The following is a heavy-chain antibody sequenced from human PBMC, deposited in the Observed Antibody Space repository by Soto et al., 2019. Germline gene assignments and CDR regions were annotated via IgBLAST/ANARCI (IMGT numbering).Heavy chain of an antibody. D-gene: IGHD2-15*01. CDR1: GGSFSGYY. Sequence: QVQLQQWGAGLLKPSETLSLTCAVYGGSFSGYYWSWIRQPPGKGLEWIGEINHSGSTNYNPSLKSRVTISVDTSKNQFSLKLSSVTAADTAVYYCAGSIGVAATFGWFDPWGQGTLVTVSS. J-gene: IGHJ5*02. CDR2: INHSGST. CDR3: AGSIGVAATFGWFDP. V-gene: IGHV4-34*01.